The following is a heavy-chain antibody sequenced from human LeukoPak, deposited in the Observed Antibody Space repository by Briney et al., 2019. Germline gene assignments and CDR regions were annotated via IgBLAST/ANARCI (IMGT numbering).Heavy chain of an antibody. CDR1: GGTFSNYA. V-gene: IGHV1-69*06. Sequence: SVKVSCKASGGTFSNYAISWVRQAPGQGLEWMGGIIPIFGTANYAQKFRGRVTITADKSTRTAYMELSSLRSEDTAVYYYAREDFYDSGSNDYWGQGTLVTVSS. D-gene: IGHD3-22*01. CDR2: IIPIFGTA. CDR3: AREDFYDSGSNDY. J-gene: IGHJ4*02.